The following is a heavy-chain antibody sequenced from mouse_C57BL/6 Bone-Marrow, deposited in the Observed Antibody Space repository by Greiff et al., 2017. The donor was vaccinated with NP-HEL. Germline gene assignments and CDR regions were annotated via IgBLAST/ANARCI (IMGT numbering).Heavy chain of an antibody. Sequence: QVQLQQPGAELVKPGASVKLSCKASGYTFTSYWMHWVKQRPGRGLEWIGRIDPNSGGTKYNEKFKSKATLTVDKPSSTAYMPLSSLTSEASAVYYCARGRVTTCPYAMDYWGQGTSVTVSS. CDR2: IDPNSGGT. CDR1: GYTFTSYW. J-gene: IGHJ4*01. CDR3: ARGRVTTCPYAMDY. V-gene: IGHV1-72*01. D-gene: IGHD2-5*01.